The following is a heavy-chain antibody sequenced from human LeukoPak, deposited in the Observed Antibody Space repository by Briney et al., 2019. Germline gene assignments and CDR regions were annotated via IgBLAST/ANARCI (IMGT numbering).Heavy chain of an antibody. CDR1: GYPFTSYW. CDR2: IYPGYSDT. J-gene: IGHJ4*02. Sequence: GESLKISCKGSGYPFTSYWNDWVRQIPGKGMDWKGIIYPGYSDTRYSPSFQGQVTISADKSISAAYLQWSSLKASDTAMYYRARRRYCSGGSCYSRFDYWGQGTLVTVSS. CDR3: ARRRYCSGGSCYSRFDY. V-gene: IGHV5-51*01. D-gene: IGHD2-15*01.